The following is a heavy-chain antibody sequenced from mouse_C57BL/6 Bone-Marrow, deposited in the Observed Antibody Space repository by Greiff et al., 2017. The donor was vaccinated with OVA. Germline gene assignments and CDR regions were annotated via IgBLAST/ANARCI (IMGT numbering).Heavy chain of an antibody. D-gene: IGHD1-1*01. CDR2: IYPGSGST. V-gene: IGHV1-55*01. J-gene: IGHJ1*03. CDR3: ARSPYGSSGWYFDV. Sequence: VQLQQSGAELVKPGASVKMSCKASGYTFTSYWITWVKQRPGQGLEWIGDIYPGSGSTNYNEKFKSKATLTVDTSSSTAYMQLSSLTSEDSAVYYCARSPYGSSGWYFDVWGTGTTVTVSS. CDR1: GYTFTSYW.